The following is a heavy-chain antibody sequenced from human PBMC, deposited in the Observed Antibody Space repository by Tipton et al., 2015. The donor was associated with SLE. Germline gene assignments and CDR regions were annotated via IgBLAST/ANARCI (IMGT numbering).Heavy chain of an antibody. CDR3: ARSGSCAYCDRSVDV. V-gene: IGHV4-61*08. J-gene: IGHJ6*04. Sequence: TLSLTCTVSGGSISSGGYYWSWIRQHPGKGLEWIGYIYYSGSTNYNPSLKSRVTISVDTSKNQFSLKLSSVTAADTAVYYCARSGSCAYCDRSVDVWGKGPTVTVPS. CDR1: GGSISSGGYY. D-gene: IGHD1-26*01. CDR2: IYYSGST.